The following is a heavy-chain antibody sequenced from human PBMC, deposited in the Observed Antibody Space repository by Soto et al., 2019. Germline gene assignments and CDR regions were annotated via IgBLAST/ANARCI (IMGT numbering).Heavy chain of an antibody. CDR1: GGTFSSYA. V-gene: IGHV3-23*01. Sequence: PGGALRLSCAASGGTFSSYAISWVRQAPGKGLEWVSAISGSGGSTYYADSAKGRFTISRDNSENTRYLQMNSLEAEDTAVYYCAKEAVDPVAMEAYWGQGTLVTVSP. CDR2: ISGSGGST. J-gene: IGHJ4*02. D-gene: IGHD5-18*01. CDR3: AKEAVDPVAMEAY.